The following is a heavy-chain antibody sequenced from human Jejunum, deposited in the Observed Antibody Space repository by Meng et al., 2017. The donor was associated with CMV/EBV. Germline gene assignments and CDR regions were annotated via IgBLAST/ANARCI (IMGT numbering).Heavy chain of an antibody. J-gene: IGHJ4*02. Sequence: QGQLPESGPGLGKPSETLSLLCTFSGASISTYYWTWIRQPAGKGLEWIGHIYTGGATNYNPSLKSRVTMSVDTSKTQFFLRLNSVTAADTAVYFCARASGFRGAKFDYWGQGLLVTVSS. CDR1: GASISTYY. CDR2: IYTGGAT. CDR3: ARASGFRGAKFDY. D-gene: IGHD3-10*01. V-gene: IGHV4-4*07.